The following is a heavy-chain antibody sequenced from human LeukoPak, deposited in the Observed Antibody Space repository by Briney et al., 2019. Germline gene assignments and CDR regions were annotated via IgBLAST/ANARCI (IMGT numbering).Heavy chain of an antibody. D-gene: IGHD3-10*01. Sequence: PSETLSLTCTVSGGSISSYYWSWIRQPPGKGLEWIGYIYYGGSTNYNPSLKSRVTISVDTSKNQFSLKLSSVTAADTAVYYCARGGYYGSGNDFRFDPWGQGTLVTVSS. J-gene: IGHJ5*02. CDR2: IYYGGST. CDR1: GGSISSYY. V-gene: IGHV4-59*01. CDR3: ARGGYYGSGNDFRFDP.